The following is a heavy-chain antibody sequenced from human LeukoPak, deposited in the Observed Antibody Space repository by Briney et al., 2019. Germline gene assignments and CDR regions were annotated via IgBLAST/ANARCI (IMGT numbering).Heavy chain of an antibody. CDR1: GGSFSGYY. CDR3: ARGFGGSGYYYGY. V-gene: IGHV4-34*01. Sequence: SETLSLTCAVYGGSFSGYYWSWIRQPPGKGLEWIGEINHSGSTNYNPSLKSRVTISVDTSKNQFSLKLSSVTAADTAVYYCARGFGGSGYYYGYWGQGTLVTVSS. CDR2: INHSGST. D-gene: IGHD3-22*01. J-gene: IGHJ4*02.